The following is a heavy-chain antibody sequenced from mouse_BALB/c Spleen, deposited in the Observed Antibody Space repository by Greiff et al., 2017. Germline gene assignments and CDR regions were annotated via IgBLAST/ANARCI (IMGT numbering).Heavy chain of an antibody. J-gene: IGHJ2*01. V-gene: IGHV14-3*02. CDR3: SSYSSGYEDY. CDR2: IDPANGNT. CDR1: GFTIKDTY. Sequence: DVQLQQSGAELVKPGASVKLSCTASGFTIKDTYMPWVKQRPEQGLEWIGRIDPANGNTKYDPKFQGKATITADTSSNTAYLQLSSLTSEDTAVYYCSSYSSGYEDYWGQGTTLTVSS. D-gene: IGHD3-1*01.